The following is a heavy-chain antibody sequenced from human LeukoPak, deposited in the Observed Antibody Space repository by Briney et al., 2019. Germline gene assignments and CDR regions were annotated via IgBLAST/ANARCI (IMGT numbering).Heavy chain of an antibody. CDR2: IYYSGST. V-gene: IGHV4-59*01. CDR3: ARAFAPEYSSSSSLGYYYYGMDV. J-gene: IGHJ6*02. Sequence: SETLSLTCTVSGGSISSYYWSWIRQPPGKGLEWIGYIYYSGSTNYNPSLKSRVTISVDTSKNQFSLKLSSVTAADTAVYYCARAFAPEYSSSSSLGYYYYGMDVWGQGTTVTVSS. D-gene: IGHD6-6*01. CDR1: GGSISSYY.